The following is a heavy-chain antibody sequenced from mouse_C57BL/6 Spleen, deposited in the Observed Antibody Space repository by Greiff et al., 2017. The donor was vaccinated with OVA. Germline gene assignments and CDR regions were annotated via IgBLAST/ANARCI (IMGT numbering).Heavy chain of an antibody. CDR1: GFSLSTFGMG. J-gene: IGHJ4*01. D-gene: IGHD4-1*02. CDR2: IWWDDDK. Sequence: QVQLKESGPGILQPSQTLSLTCSFSGFSLSTFGMGVGWIRQPSGMGLEWLAHIWWDDDKYYNPALKSRLTISKDTSKNQVLLKIANVDTGDTATYDCARIGEQLYAMDYWGQGTSVTVSS. CDR3: ARIGEQLYAMDY. V-gene: IGHV8-8*01.